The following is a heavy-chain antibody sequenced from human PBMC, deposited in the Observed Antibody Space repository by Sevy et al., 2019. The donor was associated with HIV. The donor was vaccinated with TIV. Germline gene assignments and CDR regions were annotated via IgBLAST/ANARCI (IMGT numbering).Heavy chain of an antibody. V-gene: IGHV3-30*18. Sequence: GGSLRLSCAASGFTFSSYGMHWVRHAPGKGLEWVAVISYDGSNKYYADSVKGRFTISRDNSKNTLYLQMNSLRAEDTAVYYCAKDAGVRFLEWPFFYYYYYGMDVWGQGTTVTVSS. D-gene: IGHD3-3*01. J-gene: IGHJ6*02. CDR1: GFTFSSYG. CDR3: AKDAGVRFLEWPFFYYYYYGMDV. CDR2: ISYDGSNK.